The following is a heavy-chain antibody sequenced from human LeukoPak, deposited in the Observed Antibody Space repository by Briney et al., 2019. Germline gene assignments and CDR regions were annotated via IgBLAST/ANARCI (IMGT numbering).Heavy chain of an antibody. Sequence: GGSLRLSCAATGFSFSNYAMSWARQVPGKGLEWVSAIKGRFTISRDTSKNTLYLQMNSLRAEDTAVYYCPKWGDYDVLTGYYDSDYWGQGTLVTVSS. CDR3: PKWGDYDVLTGYYDSDY. J-gene: IGHJ4*02. V-gene: IGHV3-23*01. D-gene: IGHD3-9*01. CDR1: GFSFSNYA. CDR2: I.